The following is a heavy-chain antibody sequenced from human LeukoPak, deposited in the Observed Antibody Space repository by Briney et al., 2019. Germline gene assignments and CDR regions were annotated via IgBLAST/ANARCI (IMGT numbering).Heavy chain of an antibody. CDR3: ATYRQVLLPFES. D-gene: IGHD2-8*02. CDR1: GFTFSNAW. CDR2: ISGSGAST. Sequence: GGSLRLSCAASGFTFSNAWMSWVRQAPGKGLEWVSAISGSGASTYYADSVKGRFTISRDNSKSTLSLQMNSLRAEDTAIYYCATYRQVLLPFESWGQGTLVTVSS. V-gene: IGHV3-23*01. J-gene: IGHJ4*02.